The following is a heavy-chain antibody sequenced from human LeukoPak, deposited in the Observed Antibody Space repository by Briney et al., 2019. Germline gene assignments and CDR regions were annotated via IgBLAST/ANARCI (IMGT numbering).Heavy chain of an antibody. J-gene: IGHJ4*02. CDR1: GYTFTGYY. D-gene: IGHD4-17*01. Sequence: ASVKVPCKASGYTFTGYYMHWVRQAPGQGLEWMGWINPNSGGTNYAQKFQGRVTMTRDTSISTAYMELSRLRSDDTAVYYCARVLDYGDFHVDYWGQGTLVTVSS. CDR2: INPNSGGT. V-gene: IGHV1-2*02. CDR3: ARVLDYGDFHVDY.